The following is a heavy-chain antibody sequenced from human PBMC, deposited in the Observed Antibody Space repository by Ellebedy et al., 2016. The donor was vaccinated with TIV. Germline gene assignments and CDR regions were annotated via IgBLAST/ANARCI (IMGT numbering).Heavy chain of an antibody. J-gene: IGHJ4*02. D-gene: IGHD2-21*02. CDR1: GFTFSSYG. CDR2: IWYDGSNK. V-gene: IGHV3-33*08. CDR3: ARERRIYCGGACYSLRV. Sequence: GESLKISCAASGFTFSSYGMHWVRQAPGKGLEWVAVIWYDGSNKYYADSVKGRLTISRDNSKNTLYLQMNSLRAEDTAVYYCARERRIYCGGACYSLRVWGQGTLVTVSS.